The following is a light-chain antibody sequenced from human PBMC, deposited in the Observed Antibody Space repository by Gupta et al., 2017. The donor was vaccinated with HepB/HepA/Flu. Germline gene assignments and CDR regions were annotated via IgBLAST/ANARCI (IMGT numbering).Light chain of an antibody. CDR3: QSADSSGTFYV. J-gene: IGLJ1*01. CDR2: KDT. CDR1: VLPNQY. V-gene: IGLV3-25*03. Sequence: SPELTQPPSVSVSPGQTARLTRSGDVLPNQYAYWYQQKPGQAPVLIVYKDTERPPGTPERFSGSSSGATVTLTISGGQAEDEADYYCQSADSSGTFYVFGTGTKFSIL.